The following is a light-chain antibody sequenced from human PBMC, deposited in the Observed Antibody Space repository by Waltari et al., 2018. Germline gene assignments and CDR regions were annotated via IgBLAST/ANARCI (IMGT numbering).Light chain of an antibody. CDR1: HSNIGSNF. V-gene: IGLV1-47*01. Sequence: QSVLTQPPSMSGTPGQRVTISCSGSHSNIGSNFVYWYQQFPGMAPRLLIFENSRRPSGVPDRFSASKAGASVSLAISGLRSEDEAHYHCASWDDSLRGRVFGGGTRLTVL. J-gene: IGLJ2*01. CDR2: ENS. CDR3: ASWDDSLRGRV.